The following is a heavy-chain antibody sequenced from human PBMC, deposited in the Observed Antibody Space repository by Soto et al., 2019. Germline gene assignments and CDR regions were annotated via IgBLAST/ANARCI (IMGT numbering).Heavy chain of an antibody. J-gene: IGHJ2*01. CDR3: ARKFPGSTTRPDYWYFDL. CDR1: GFTFISYA. CDR2: ISGGGDAT. D-gene: IGHD2-2*01. Sequence: EVQLLESGGGLVQPGGSLRLSCAASGFTFISYAMNWVRQAPGKGLQWVSAISGGGDATFYAASVKGRFTISRDNSRNTGSLQMNSLGADDSAVYYCARKFPGSTTRPDYWYFDLWGRGTLVTVSS. V-gene: IGHV3-23*01.